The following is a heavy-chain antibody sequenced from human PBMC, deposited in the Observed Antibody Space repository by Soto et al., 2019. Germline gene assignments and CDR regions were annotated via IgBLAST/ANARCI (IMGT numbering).Heavy chain of an antibody. CDR3: ARRSSGWYFDY. CDR2: ISGSGGST. CDR1: GFTFSSYA. V-gene: IGHV3-23*01. J-gene: IGHJ4*02. D-gene: IGHD6-19*01. Sequence: EVQLLESGGGLVQPGGSLRLSCAASGFTFSSYAMSWVRQAPGKGLEWVSAISGSGGSTYYADSVKGRFTISRDNSKNTLYLHMNGVRAEDTAVYYCARRSSGWYFDYWGQGTLVTVSS.